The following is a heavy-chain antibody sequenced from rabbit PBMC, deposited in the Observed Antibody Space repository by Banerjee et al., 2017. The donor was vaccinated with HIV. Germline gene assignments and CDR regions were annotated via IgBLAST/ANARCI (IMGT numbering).Heavy chain of an antibody. CDR2: IYAGSSGST. J-gene: IGHJ4*01. CDR1: EFSFSSSYR. CDR3: ARVSYSYGYAVDL. Sequence: QSLEESGGDLVKPGASLTLTCTASEFSFSSSYRICWVRQAPGKGLEWIACIYAGSSGSTLYASWAKGRFTISKTSSTTVTLQMTSLTAADTATYFCARVSYSYGYAVDLWGPGTLVTVS. D-gene: IGHD6-1*01. V-gene: IGHV1S40*01.